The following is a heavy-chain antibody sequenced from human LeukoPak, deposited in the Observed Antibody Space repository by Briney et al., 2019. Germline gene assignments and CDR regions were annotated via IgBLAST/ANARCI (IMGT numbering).Heavy chain of an antibody. V-gene: IGHV1-2*02. Sequence: ASVKVSCKASGYTFTGHYMHWVRQAPGQGLEWMGWINPNSGGTNYAQKFQGRVTMTRDTSISTAYMELSRLRSDDTAVYYCARDHRYGDLIYYFDYWGQGTLVTVSS. CDR3: ARDHRYGDLIYYFDY. CDR2: INPNSGGT. J-gene: IGHJ4*02. D-gene: IGHD4-17*01. CDR1: GYTFTGHY.